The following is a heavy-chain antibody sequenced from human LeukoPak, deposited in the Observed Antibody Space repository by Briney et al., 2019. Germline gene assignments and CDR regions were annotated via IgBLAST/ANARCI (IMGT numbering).Heavy chain of an antibody. CDR3: ARGALHVFDY. J-gene: IGHJ4*02. CDR2: ISSSGGTV. CDR1: GFIFSSYE. V-gene: IGHV3-48*03. Sequence: GGSLRLSCAASGFIFSSYEMNWVRQAPGKGLEWVSYISSSGGTVYYAGSVKGRFTISRDNAKNSLFLQMNTLTAEDTAVYYCARGALHVFDYWGQGTPVTVSS. D-gene: IGHD3-10*02.